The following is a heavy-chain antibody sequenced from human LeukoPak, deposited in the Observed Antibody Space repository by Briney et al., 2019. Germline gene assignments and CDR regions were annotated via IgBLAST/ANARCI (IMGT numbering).Heavy chain of an antibody. CDR1: GYTFTSYG. CDR3: ASSAAYDFWSGYYSDY. J-gene: IGHJ4*02. Sequence: ASVKVSCKASGYTFTSYGISWVRQAPGQGLEWMGWISAYNGNTNYAQKLLGRVTMTTDTSTSTAYMELRSLRSDDTAVYYCASSAAYDFWSGYYSDYWGQGTLVTVSS. CDR2: ISAYNGNT. V-gene: IGHV1-18*01. D-gene: IGHD3-3*01.